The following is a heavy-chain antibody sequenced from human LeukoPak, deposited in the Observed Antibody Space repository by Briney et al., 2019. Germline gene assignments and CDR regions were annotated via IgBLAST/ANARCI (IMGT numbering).Heavy chain of an antibody. CDR2: ISYDGSNK. CDR3: AKDKVSANDYYYGMDV. D-gene: IGHD2-8*01. Sequence: GRSLRLSCAASGFTFSSYGMHWVRQAPGKGLEWVAVISYDGSNKYYADSAKGRFTISRDNSKNTLYLQMNSLRAEDTAVYYCAKDKVSANDYYYGMDVWGQGTTVTVSS. V-gene: IGHV3-30*18. CDR1: GFTFSSYG. J-gene: IGHJ6*02.